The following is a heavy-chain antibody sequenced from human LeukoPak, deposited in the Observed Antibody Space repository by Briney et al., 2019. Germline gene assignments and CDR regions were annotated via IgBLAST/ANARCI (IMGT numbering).Heavy chain of an antibody. V-gene: IGHV4-59*01. D-gene: IGHD3-10*01. CDR2: IYYSGST. J-gene: IGHJ3*02. Sequence: PSETLSLTCTVSGGSISSYYWSWIRQPPGKGLEWIGYIYYSGSTNYNPSLKSRVTISVDTSKNQFSLKLSSVTAADTAVYYCARVPPGSDAFDIWGQGTMVTVPS. CDR1: GGSISSYY. CDR3: ARVPPGSDAFDI.